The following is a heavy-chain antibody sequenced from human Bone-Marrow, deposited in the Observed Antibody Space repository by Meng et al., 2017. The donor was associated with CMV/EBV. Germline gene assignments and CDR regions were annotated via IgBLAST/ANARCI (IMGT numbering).Heavy chain of an antibody. V-gene: IGHV4-34*01. CDR2: INHSGST. CDR3: ARDYCSSTSCYYYFDY. D-gene: IGHD2-2*01. CDR1: GGSFSGYY. J-gene: IGHJ4*02. Sequence: SETLSLTCAVYGGSFSGYYWSWIRQPPGKGLEWIGEINHSGSTNYNPSLKSRVTISVDTSKNQFSLKLSPVTAADTAVYYCARDYCSSTSCYYYFDYWGQGKLVNVSS.